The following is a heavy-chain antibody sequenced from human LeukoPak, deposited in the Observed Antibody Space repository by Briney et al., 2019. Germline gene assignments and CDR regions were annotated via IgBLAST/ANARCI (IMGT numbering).Heavy chain of an antibody. D-gene: IGHD3-22*01. CDR2: IWYDGSNK. V-gene: IGHV3-33*06. CDR3: AKGGFSSGYYLGINAFDI. CDR1: GFTFSSYG. J-gene: IGHJ3*02. Sequence: PGRSLRLSCAASGFTFSSYGMHWVRQAPGKGLEWVAVIWYDGSNKYYADSVKGRFTISRDNSKTTLYLQMNSLRAEDTAVYYCAKGGFSSGYYLGINAFDIWGQGTMVTVSS.